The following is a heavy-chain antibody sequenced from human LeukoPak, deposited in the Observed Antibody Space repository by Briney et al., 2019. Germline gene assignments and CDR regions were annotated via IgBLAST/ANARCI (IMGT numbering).Heavy chain of an antibody. V-gene: IGHV3-30*02. D-gene: IGHD3-22*01. J-gene: IGHJ3*02. Sequence: GGSLRLSCAASGFTFNSYGMHWVRQAPGKGLEWVAFIRYDGSNKYYADSVKGRFTISRDNSKNTLYLQMNSLRAEDTAVYYCAKSTAYYYDSSGYSDAFDIWGQGTMVTVSS. CDR1: GFTFNSYG. CDR2: IRYDGSNK. CDR3: AKSTAYYYDSSGYSDAFDI.